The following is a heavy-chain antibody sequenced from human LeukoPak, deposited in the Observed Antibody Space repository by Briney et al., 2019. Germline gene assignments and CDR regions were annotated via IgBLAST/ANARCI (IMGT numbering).Heavy chain of an antibody. D-gene: IGHD6-19*01. CDR3: ARDQPVAGDLVVVRSSSYFDY. Sequence: ASVKVSCKASGYTFTSYGISWVRQAPGQGLEWMGWISAYNGNINYAQKLQGRVTMTTDTSTSTAYMELRSLRSDDTAVYYCARDQPVAGDLVVVRSSSYFDYWGQGTLVTVSS. J-gene: IGHJ4*02. CDR1: GYTFTSYG. CDR2: ISAYNGNI. V-gene: IGHV1-18*01.